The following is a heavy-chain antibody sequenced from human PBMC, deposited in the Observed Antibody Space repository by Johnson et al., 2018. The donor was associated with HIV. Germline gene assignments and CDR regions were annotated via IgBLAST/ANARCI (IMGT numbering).Heavy chain of an antibody. CDR3: ARGAIKYSSSWLGAFDI. D-gene: IGHD6-6*01. V-gene: IGHV3-66*02. CDR2: IYSGGST. CDR1: GFTVSSNY. J-gene: IGHJ3*02. Sequence: MQLVESGGGLVQPGGSLRLSCAASGFTVSSNYMSWVRQAPGKGLEWVSVIYSGGSTYYADSVKGRFTISSDNSKNTLYLQMNSLRAEDTAVYYCARGAIKYSSSWLGAFDIWGQGTMVTVSS.